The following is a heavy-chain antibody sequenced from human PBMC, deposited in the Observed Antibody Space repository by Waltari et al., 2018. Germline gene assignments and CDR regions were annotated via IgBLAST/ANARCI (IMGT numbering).Heavy chain of an antibody. V-gene: IGHV3-7*01. CDR3: ARGPRRAGRSFYYYYGMDV. CDR1: GFTFSSYW. CDR2: INQDGSEK. J-gene: IGHJ6*02. D-gene: IGHD6-13*01. Sequence: EVQLVESGGGLVQPGGSLRLSCAASGFTFSSYWMSWVRQAPGKGREWVANINQDGSEKKYVDAVKGGFTISRYNAKNSLYLQMNSLRAEDTAVYYCARGPRRAGRSFYYYYGMDVWGQGTTVTVSS.